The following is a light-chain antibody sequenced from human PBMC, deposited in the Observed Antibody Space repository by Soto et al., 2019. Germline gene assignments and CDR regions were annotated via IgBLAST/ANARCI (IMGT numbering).Light chain of an antibody. Sequence: QAVVTQPASVSGSPGQSITISCTGTSSDVAGYNYVSWYQQHPGKAPKLMISEVSNRPSGVSNRFSGSKSGNTASLTISGLQAEDEADYYCNSYTSSSNWVFGGGTKLTVL. J-gene: IGLJ3*02. CDR1: SSDVAGYNY. V-gene: IGLV2-14*01. CDR3: NSYTSSSNWV. CDR2: EVS.